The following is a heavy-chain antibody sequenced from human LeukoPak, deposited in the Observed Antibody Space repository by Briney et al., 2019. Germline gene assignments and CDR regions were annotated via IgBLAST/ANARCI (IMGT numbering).Heavy chain of an antibody. V-gene: IGHV5-51*01. CDR1: GYSFTSHW. CDR2: IYPGDSDT. J-gene: IGHJ5*02. Sequence: GESLKISCKGSGYSFTSHWIGWVRQMPGKGLEWMGIIYPGDSDTRYSPSFQGQVTISADKSISTAYLQWSSLKASDTAMYYCARQGCSGGSCYSIWFDPWGQGTLVTVSS. CDR3: ARQGCSGGSCYSIWFDP. D-gene: IGHD2-15*01.